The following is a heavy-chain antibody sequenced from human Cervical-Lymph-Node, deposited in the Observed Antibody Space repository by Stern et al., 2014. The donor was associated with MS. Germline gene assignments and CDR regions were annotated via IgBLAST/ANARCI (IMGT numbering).Heavy chain of an antibody. CDR1: GFTFSNYA. D-gene: IGHD2-2*01. CDR3: GGGYCRSTSCYYGIDV. CDR2: ISYDGSNE. V-gene: IGHV3-30-3*01. J-gene: IGHJ6*02. Sequence: VHLVESGGGVVQPGTSLRLSCVASGFTFSNYAVHWVRQAPGKGLEWVALISYDGSNEYYADSVKGRFTISRDNSRDTLYLQMNSLRAEDTALYHCGGGYCRSTSCYYGIDVWGQGTTVTVSS.